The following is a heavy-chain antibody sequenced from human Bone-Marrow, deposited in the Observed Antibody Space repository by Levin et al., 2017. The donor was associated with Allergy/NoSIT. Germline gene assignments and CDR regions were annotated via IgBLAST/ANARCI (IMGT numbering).Heavy chain of an antibody. CDR1: GFTFSSYG. CDR2: ISYDGSNK. D-gene: IGHD1-26*01. V-gene: IGHV3-30*18. CDR3: AKGQYSGSYFSYYYYGMDV. J-gene: IGHJ6*02. Sequence: TGGSLRLSCAASGFTFSSYGMHWVRQAPGKGLEWVAVISYDGSNKYYADSVKGRFTISRDNSKNTLYLQMNSLRAEDTAVYYCAKGQYSGSYFSYYYYGMDVWGQGTTVTVSS.